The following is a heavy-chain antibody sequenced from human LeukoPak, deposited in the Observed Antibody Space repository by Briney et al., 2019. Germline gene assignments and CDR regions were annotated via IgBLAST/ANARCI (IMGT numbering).Heavy chain of an antibody. CDR1: GGTFSSYA. V-gene: IGHV1-69*05. D-gene: IGHD5-18*01. CDR3: ARARYGYSYKAPLDY. Sequence: SVKVSCKASGGTFSSYAISWVRQAPGQGLEWMGGIIPIFGTANYAQKFQGRVTITTDESTSTAYMGPSSLRSEDTAVYYCARARYGYSYKAPLDYWGQGTLVTVSS. J-gene: IGHJ4*02. CDR2: IIPIFGTA.